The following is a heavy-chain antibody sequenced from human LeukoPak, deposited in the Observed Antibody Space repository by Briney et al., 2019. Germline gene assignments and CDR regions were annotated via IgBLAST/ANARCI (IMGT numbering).Heavy chain of an antibody. CDR3: ARECYGDYKCLDY. Sequence: GASVKVSCKASGYTFTGYYMHWVRQAPGQGLEWMGWINPNSGGTNYAQKFQGRVTMTRDTSISTAYMELSRLRSDDTAVYYCARECYGDYKCLDYWGQGTLVTVSS. CDR2: INPNSGGT. V-gene: IGHV1-2*02. J-gene: IGHJ4*02. CDR1: GYTFTGYY. D-gene: IGHD4-17*01.